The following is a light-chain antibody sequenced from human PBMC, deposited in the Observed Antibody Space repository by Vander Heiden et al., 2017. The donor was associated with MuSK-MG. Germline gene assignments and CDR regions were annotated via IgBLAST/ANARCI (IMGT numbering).Light chain of an antibody. Sequence: EIVLTQSPATLSLSPGERATLSCRASQSVSSYLAWYQQKPGQAPRLLIYDASNRATGIPARFSGSGYGTDFTLTISSLEPEDFAVYYCQQRSNWPQVTFGHGTKVDIQ. V-gene: IGKV3-11*01. J-gene: IGKJ3*01. CDR3: QQRSNWPQVT. CDR2: DAS. CDR1: QSVSSY.